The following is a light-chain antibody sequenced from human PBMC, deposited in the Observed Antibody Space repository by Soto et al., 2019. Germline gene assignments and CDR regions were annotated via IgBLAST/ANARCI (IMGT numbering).Light chain of an antibody. J-gene: IGKJ4*01. V-gene: IGKV3-20*01. CDR3: QHYGRSPPLT. Sequence: EIVLTQSPGTLSLSPGERATLSCRASQSVDTSYLAWYQQIPGQAPRLLIYGASSRATGIPDRFSGSGSGTDFTLTISRLEPEDFAVYYCQHYGRSPPLTFGEGTKVEIK. CDR1: QSVDTSY. CDR2: GAS.